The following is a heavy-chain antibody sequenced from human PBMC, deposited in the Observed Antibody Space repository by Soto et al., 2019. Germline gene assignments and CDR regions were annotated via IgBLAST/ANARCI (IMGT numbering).Heavy chain of an antibody. V-gene: IGHV4-39*01. CDR3: ARLTPANYYYGMDV. D-gene: IGHD2-2*01. Sequence: SETLSLTCTVSGGSITSGGYYWGWIRQPPGKGLEWIGNIYYSGSTYYNPSLKSRVTISVDTSKNQFSLKLSSVTAADTAVYYCARLTPANYYYGMDVWGQGTTVTVSS. CDR2: IYYSGST. J-gene: IGHJ6*02. CDR1: GGSITSGGYY.